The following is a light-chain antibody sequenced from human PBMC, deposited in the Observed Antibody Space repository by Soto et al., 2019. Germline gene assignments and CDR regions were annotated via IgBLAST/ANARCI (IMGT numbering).Light chain of an antibody. J-gene: IGKJ5*01. Sequence: ETVLTQSPGTLSLSPGERATLSCRASQSVNSNYLAWYQQKPGQAPRLLIYDASNRATGIPARFSGSGSGTDFTLTISSLEPEDFAVYYCQQRSNWPPITFGQGTRLEI. CDR1: QSVNSNY. V-gene: IGKV3-11*01. CDR2: DAS. CDR3: QQRSNWPPIT.